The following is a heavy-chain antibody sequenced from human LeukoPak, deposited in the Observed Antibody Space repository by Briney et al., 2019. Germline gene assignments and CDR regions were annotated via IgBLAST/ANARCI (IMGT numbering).Heavy chain of an antibody. CDR1: GYTFTNYY. Sequence: ASVKVSCKAPGYTFTNYYVHWVRQAPGQGLEWMGIINSGGGSTSNAQKFQGRVTMTRDTSTSTVYMELSSLRSEDTAVYYCARGTYYHDSSDLDHWGQGTLVTVSS. V-gene: IGHV1-46*03. CDR2: INSGGGST. D-gene: IGHD3-22*01. CDR3: ARGTYYHDSSDLDH. J-gene: IGHJ4*02.